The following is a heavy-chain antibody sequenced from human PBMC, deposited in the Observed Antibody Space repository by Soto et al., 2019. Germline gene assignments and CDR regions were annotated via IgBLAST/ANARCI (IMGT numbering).Heavy chain of an antibody. CDR1: GGSINSGDYY. D-gene: IGHD3-10*01. CDR3: ARDRYYGLGTYYYFYSGMDV. V-gene: IGHV4-30-4*01. CDR2: IFHSGST. Sequence: TVSLTCTVSGGSINSGDYYWTWVRQPPGKGLEWIGNIFHSGSTYYTPSLQSRVTISLDTSKNHFSLKLSSVTPADTAVYYCARDRYYGLGTYYYFYSGMDVWGQGPT. J-gene: IGHJ6*02.